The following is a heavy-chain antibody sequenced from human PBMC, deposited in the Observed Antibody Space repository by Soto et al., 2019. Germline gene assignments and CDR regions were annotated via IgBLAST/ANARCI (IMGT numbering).Heavy chain of an antibody. CDR1: GFTFSNAW. J-gene: IGHJ3*02. CDR3: TTSEPLFDWLAPHAFDI. V-gene: IGHV3-15*07. CDR2: IKSKTDGGTT. Sequence: GGSLRLSCAASGFTFSNAWMNWVRQAPGKGLEWVGRIKSKTDGGTTDYAAPVKGRFTISRDDSKNTLYLQMNSLKTEDTAVYYCTTSEPLFDWLAPHAFDIWGQGTMVTVSS. D-gene: IGHD3-9*01.